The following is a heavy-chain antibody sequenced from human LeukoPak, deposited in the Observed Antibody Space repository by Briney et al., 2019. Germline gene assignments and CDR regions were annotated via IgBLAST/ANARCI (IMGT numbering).Heavy chain of an antibody. V-gene: IGHV5-51*01. CDR2: IYPGDSDT. J-gene: IGHJ3*02. CDR3: ARLSSGSYYYDAFDI. CDR1: GYNFTNYW. D-gene: IGHD3-10*01. Sequence: GESLKISCKGSGYNFTNYWIAWVRQMPGKGLEWMGVIYPGDSDTRYSPSFQGQVTISADKSISTAYLQWSSLKASDTAMYYCARLSSGSYYYDAFDIWGQGTMVTVSS.